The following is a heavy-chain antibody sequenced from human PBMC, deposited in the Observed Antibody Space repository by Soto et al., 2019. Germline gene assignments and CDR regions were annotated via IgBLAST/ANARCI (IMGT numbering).Heavy chain of an antibody. Sequence: SETLSLTCTVSGGSISSYYWSWIRQPPGKGLEWIGYIYYSGSTNYNPSLKSRVTISVDTSKNQFSLKLSSVTAADTAVYYCARVRGTAYYDILTGYWPYWFDPWGQGTLVTVSS. D-gene: IGHD3-9*01. V-gene: IGHV4-59*01. CDR3: ARVRGTAYYDILTGYWPYWFDP. CDR1: GGSISSYY. J-gene: IGHJ5*02. CDR2: IYYSGST.